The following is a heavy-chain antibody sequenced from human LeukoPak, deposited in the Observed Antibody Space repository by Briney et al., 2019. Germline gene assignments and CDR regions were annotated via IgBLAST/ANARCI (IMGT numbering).Heavy chain of an antibody. CDR1: GFMFSNYE. D-gene: IGHD6-13*01. J-gene: IGHJ4*02. V-gene: IGHV3-48*03. Sequence: GGSLRLSCAASGFMFSNYEMNWVRQAPGKGLEWLSYISSSGYTIYYADSVKGRFTISRDNSKNTLYLQMNSLRAEDTAVYYCAKGPTAGTGVDYWGQGTLVTVSS. CDR3: AKGPTAGTGVDY. CDR2: ISSSGYTI.